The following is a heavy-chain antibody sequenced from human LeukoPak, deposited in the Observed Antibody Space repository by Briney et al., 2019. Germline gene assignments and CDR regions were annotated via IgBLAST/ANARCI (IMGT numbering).Heavy chain of an antibody. Sequence: SETLSLTCTVSGGPISSSSYYWGWIRQPPGKGLEWIGSIYYSGSTYYNPSLKSRVTISVDTSKNQFSLKLSSVTAADTAVYYCARRGCYYNPNFDYWGQGTLVTVSS. CDR2: IYYSGST. V-gene: IGHV4-39*01. CDR3: ARRGCYYNPNFDY. J-gene: IGHJ4*02. CDR1: GGPISSSSYY. D-gene: IGHD3-10*01.